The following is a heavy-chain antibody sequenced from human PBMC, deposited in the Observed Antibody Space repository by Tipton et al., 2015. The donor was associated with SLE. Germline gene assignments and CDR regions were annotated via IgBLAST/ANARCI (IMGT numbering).Heavy chain of an antibody. Sequence: TLSLTCTVSGGSISSSSYYWGWIRQPPGKGLEWIGSIYHSGSTYYNPSLKSRVTISVDTSKNQFSLKLSSVTAADTAVYYCARLTEGGAFDIWGQGTMVTVSS. D-gene: IGHD1-14*01. V-gene: IGHV4-39*07. CDR3: ARLTEGGAFDI. CDR1: GGSISSSSYY. J-gene: IGHJ3*02. CDR2: IYHSGST.